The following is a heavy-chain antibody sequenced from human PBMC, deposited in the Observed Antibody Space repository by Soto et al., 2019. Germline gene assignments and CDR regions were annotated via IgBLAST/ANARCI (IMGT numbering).Heavy chain of an antibody. Sequence: ASVKVSCKASGYTFTSYGISWVRQAPGQGLEWMGWISAYNGNTNYAQKLQGRVTMTTDTSTSTAYMELRSLRSDVTAVYYCARDGTIFGVVIYYYYGMDVWGQGTTVTVSS. CDR2: ISAYNGNT. J-gene: IGHJ6*02. D-gene: IGHD3-3*01. CDR1: GYTFTSYG. CDR3: ARDGTIFGVVIYYYYGMDV. V-gene: IGHV1-18*04.